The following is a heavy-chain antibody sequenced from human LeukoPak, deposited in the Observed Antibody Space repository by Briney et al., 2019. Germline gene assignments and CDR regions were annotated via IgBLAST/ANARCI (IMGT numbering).Heavy chain of an antibody. Sequence: SETLSLTCAVYGGSFSGYYWSWIRQPPGKGLEWIGEINHSGSTNYNPSLKSRVTISVDTSKNHFSLKVFSVTAADTAVYYCARGSYSSGYYYEIDSWGQGTLVTVSS. CDR3: ARGSYSSGYYYEIDS. CDR1: GGSFSGYY. CDR2: INHSGST. V-gene: IGHV4-34*01. D-gene: IGHD3-22*01. J-gene: IGHJ4*02.